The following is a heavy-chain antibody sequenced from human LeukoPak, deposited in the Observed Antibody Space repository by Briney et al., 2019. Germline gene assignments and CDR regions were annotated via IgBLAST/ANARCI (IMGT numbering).Heavy chain of an antibody. CDR1: GGSISSYY. V-gene: IGHV4-4*07. CDR3: ARDNLGYDFWSGYYTGPVLDY. CDR2: IYTSGST. D-gene: IGHD3-3*01. Sequence: KTSETLSLTCTVSGGSISSYYWSWIRQPAGKGLEWIGRIYTSGSTNYNPSLKSRVTMSVDTSKNQFSLKLSSVTAADTAVYYCARDNLGYDFWSGYYTGPVLDYWGQGTLVTVSS. J-gene: IGHJ4*02.